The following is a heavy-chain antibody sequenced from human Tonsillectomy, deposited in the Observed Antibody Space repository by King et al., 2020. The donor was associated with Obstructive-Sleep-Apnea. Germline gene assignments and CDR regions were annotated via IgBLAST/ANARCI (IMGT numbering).Heavy chain of an antibody. D-gene: IGHD4-17*01. V-gene: IGHV3-21*01. Sequence: VQLVESGGGLVKPGGSLRLSCAASGFTFNTYSMNWVRQAPGKGLEWVSSISSGSTYIYYADSVKGRFTISRDNAKNSLYLQMNILRVEDTAVYYCARARTTVSTEPFDYWGQGTLVTVSS. CDR1: GFTFNTYS. J-gene: IGHJ4*02. CDR2: ISSGSTYI. CDR3: ARARTTVSTEPFDY.